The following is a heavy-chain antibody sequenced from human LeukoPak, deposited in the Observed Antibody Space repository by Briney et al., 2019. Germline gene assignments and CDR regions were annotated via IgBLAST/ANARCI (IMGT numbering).Heavy chain of an antibody. CDR1: GGSISSGDYY. V-gene: IGHV4-61*02. CDR2: IYTSGST. Sequence: PSETLSLTCTVSGGSISSGDYYWSWIRQPAGKGLEWIGRIYTSGSTNYNPSLKSRVTMSVDTSKNQFSLKLSSVTAADTAVYYCARLVAPEIYDSSGYYFDYWGQGTLVTVSS. CDR3: ARLVAPEIYDSSGYYFDY. D-gene: IGHD3-22*01. J-gene: IGHJ4*02.